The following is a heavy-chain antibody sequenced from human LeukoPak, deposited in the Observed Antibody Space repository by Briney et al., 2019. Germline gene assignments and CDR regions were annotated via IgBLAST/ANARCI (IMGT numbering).Heavy chain of an antibody. CDR2: INPNSGGT. Sequence: ASVKVSCKASGYTFTGYYMQWVRQAPGQGLEWMGWINPNSGGTNYAQKFQGRVTMTRDTSISTAYMELSRLRSDDTAVYYCARDPYDSSGYYPLDYWGQGTLVTVSS. J-gene: IGHJ4*02. CDR1: GYTFTGYY. D-gene: IGHD3-22*01. V-gene: IGHV1-2*02. CDR3: ARDPYDSSGYYPLDY.